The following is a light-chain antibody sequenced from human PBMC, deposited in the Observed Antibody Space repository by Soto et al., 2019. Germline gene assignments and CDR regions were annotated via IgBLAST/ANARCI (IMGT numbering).Light chain of an antibody. J-gene: IGKJ1*01. CDR1: QSISNN. Sequence: ILMAHSPATLSVSPWEIATLSCRASQSISNNSAWYQQKPGQAPRLLIYAASTRATGIPARFSGSGSGTASTLTISSLQSEDCALYYRQQYNNWPGTFGQGTKVDIK. V-gene: IGKV3-15*01. CDR2: AAS. CDR3: QQYNNWPGT.